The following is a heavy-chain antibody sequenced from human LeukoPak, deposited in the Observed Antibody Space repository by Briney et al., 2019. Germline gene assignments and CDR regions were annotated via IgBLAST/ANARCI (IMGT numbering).Heavy chain of an antibody. J-gene: IGHJ3*02. D-gene: IGHD3-16*01. CDR3: ARADMIQARQFDAFDI. Sequence: SQTLSLTCAISGDSISRNWIRQSPSRGLEWLGRTYYMPNWYNDYAVSVKSRLIINPDTSKNQFSLHLNFVTPEDTAVYYCARADMIQARQFDAFDIWGQGTMVTVSS. CDR1: GDSIS. V-gene: IGHV6-1*01. CDR2: TYYMPNWYN.